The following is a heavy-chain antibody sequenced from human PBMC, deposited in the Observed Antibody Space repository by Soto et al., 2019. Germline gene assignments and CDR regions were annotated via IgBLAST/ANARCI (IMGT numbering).Heavy chain of an antibody. CDR2: IIPIFGTA. V-gene: IGHV1-69*01. J-gene: IGHJ6*02. D-gene: IGHD1-7*01. Sequence: QVQLVQSGAEVKKPGSSVKVSCKASGGTFSSYAISWVRQAPGQGLEWMGGIIPIFGTANYAQKFQGRVTITADESTSTAYMELSRLRSEDTAVYYCARCTGTTCSDYYYYGMDVWGQGTTVIVS. CDR3: ARCTGTTCSDYYYYGMDV. CDR1: GGTFSSYA.